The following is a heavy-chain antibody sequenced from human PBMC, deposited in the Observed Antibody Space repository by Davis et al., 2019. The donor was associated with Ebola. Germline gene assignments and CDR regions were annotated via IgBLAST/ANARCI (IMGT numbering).Heavy chain of an antibody. CDR1: GFTFTNYW. Sequence: PGGSLRLSCAASGFTFTNYWMSWXXXXXXXXXXXXXNINQDVSVKYYVDSVKGRFTISRDNTKNSLNLQMNNLRAEDTAVYYCGRGGLYPAYWGQGTLVTVSS. CDR2: INQDVSVK. D-gene: IGHD3-16*01. CDR3: GRGGLYPAY. J-gene: IGHJ4*02. V-gene: IGHV3-7*01.